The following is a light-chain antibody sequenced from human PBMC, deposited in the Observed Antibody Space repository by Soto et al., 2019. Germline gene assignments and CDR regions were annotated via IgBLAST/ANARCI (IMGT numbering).Light chain of an antibody. Sequence: EIVMTQSKATLSASPGERATLSCRASLSISSNLAWYQQKPGQAPRLLIYGASTRATGIPDRFSGSGSGTDFTLTISRLEPEDFAVYYCQQYGNSPLTFGGGTKVDIK. V-gene: IGKV3-15*01. J-gene: IGKJ4*01. CDR1: LSISSN. CDR3: QQYGNSPLT. CDR2: GAS.